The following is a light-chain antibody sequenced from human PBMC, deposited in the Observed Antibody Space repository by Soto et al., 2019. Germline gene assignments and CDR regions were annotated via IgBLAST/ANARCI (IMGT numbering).Light chain of an antibody. J-gene: IGKJ4*01. Sequence: DIVLTQSPATLSLSPGERATLSCRASHSVSSSLAWYQQKPGQAPRLLIYDASNRAAGIPARFSGSGSGTDLTLTIGSLEPEDFAVYYCQQYGSSPLFGGGTKVEIK. V-gene: IGKV3-11*01. CDR2: DAS. CDR3: QQYGSSPL. CDR1: HSVSSS.